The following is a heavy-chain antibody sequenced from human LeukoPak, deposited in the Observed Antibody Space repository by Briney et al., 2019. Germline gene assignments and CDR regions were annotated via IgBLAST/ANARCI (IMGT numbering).Heavy chain of an antibody. CDR3: AKQGEYCSSTSCYYRTPELTP. D-gene: IGHD2-2*01. J-gene: IGHJ5*02. CDR1: GFTFSSYA. CDR2: ISGSGGST. Sequence: PGGSLRLSCAASGFTFSSYAMSWVRQAPGEGLEWVSAISGSGGSTYYADSVKGRFTISRDNSKNTLYLQMNSLRAEDTAVYYCAKQGEYCSSTSCYYRTPELTPWGQGTLVTVSS. V-gene: IGHV3-23*01.